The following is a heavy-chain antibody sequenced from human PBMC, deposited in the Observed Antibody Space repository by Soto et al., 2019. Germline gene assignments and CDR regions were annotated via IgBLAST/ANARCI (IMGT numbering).Heavy chain of an antibody. CDR1: GFTFSSFE. J-gene: IGHJ4*02. V-gene: IGHV3-48*03. CDR2: IGRSGETI. CDR3: ARDSRGGAARRPTFYY. D-gene: IGHD6-6*01. Sequence: GGSLRLSCVGSGFTFSSFEMNWVRQTPGKGLEWLSYIGRSGETIYYADSVKGRFTISRDNAKSSLFLQMTGLRGEDTGIYYCARDSRGGAARRPTFYYWGRGTLVTVSS.